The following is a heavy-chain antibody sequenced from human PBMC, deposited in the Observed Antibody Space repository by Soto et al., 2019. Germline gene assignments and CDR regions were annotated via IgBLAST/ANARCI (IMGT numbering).Heavy chain of an antibody. CDR2: ISYDGSNK. CDR1: GFTFSSYA. Sequence: QVQLVESGGGVVQPGRSLRLSCAASGFTFSSYAMHWVRQAPGKGLEWVAVISYDGSNKYYADSVKGRFTISRDNSKNTLYLQMNSLRAEDTAVYYCARGGPRYSSSWYTGNYYGMDVWGQGTTVTVSS. CDR3: ARGGPRYSSSWYTGNYYGMDV. V-gene: IGHV3-30-3*01. J-gene: IGHJ6*02. D-gene: IGHD6-13*01.